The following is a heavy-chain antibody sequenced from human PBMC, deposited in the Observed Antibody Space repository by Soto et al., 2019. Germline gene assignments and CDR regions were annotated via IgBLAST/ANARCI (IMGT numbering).Heavy chain of an antibody. V-gene: IGHV4-39*01. CDR1: GGSISSGGYY. D-gene: IGHD5-18*01. Sequence: PSETLSLTCTVSGGSISSGGYYWGWIRQHPGKGLEWIGSIYYSGSTYYNPSLKSRVTISVDTSKNQFSLKLSSVTAADTAVYYCACIFSGGYGYGFYYYGMDVWGQGTTVTVSS. CDR2: IYYSGST. J-gene: IGHJ6*02. CDR3: ACIFSGGYGYGFYYYGMDV.